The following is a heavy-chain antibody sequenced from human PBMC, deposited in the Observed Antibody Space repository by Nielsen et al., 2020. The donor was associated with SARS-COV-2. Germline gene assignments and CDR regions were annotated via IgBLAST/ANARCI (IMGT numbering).Heavy chain of an antibody. V-gene: IGHV3-30*03. CDR1: GFTFNNYG. CDR2: ISYEGSKK. Sequence: GGSLRLSCAASGFTFNNYGFYWVRQAPGQGLEWVASISYEGSKKYYGDSLTGRFTISRDNAKNSLYLQMNSLRAEDTALYHCATLGYSSSSSDYYGMDVWGQGTTVTVSS. D-gene: IGHD6-6*01. J-gene: IGHJ6*02. CDR3: ATLGYSSSSSDYYGMDV.